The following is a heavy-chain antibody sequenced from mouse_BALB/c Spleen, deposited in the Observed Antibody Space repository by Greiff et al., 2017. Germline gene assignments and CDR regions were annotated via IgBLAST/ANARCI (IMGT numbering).Heavy chain of an antibody. CDR2: INPGSGGT. J-gene: IGHJ4*01. Sequence: QVHVKQSGAELVRPGTSVKVSCKASGYAFTNYLIEWVKQRPGQGLEWIGVINPGSGGTNYNEKFKGKATLTADKSSSTAYMQLSSLTSDDSAVYFCARYYGSYYAMDYWGQGTSVTVSS. CDR3: ARYYGSYYAMDY. D-gene: IGHD1-1*01. CDR1: GYAFTNYL. V-gene: IGHV1-54*01.